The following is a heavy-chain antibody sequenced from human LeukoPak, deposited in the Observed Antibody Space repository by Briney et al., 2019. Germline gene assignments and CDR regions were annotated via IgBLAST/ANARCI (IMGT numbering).Heavy chain of an antibody. J-gene: IGHJ3*02. CDR3: ARIDYGDRDAFDI. CDR1: GFTFSSYE. CDR2: IKQDGSEK. D-gene: IGHD4-17*01. V-gene: IGHV3-7*01. Sequence: GGSLRLSCAASGFTFSSYEMNWVRQAPGKGLEWVANIKQDGSEKYYVDSVKGRFTISRDNAKNSLYLQMNSLRAEDTAVYYCARIDYGDRDAFDIWGQGTMVTVSS.